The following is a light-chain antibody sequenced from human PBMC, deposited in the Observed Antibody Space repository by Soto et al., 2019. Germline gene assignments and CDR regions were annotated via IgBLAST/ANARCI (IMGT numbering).Light chain of an antibody. CDR1: HSINSY. V-gene: IGKV1-39*01. CDR2: AAS. J-gene: IGKJ1*01. Sequence: DIQMTQSPSSLSASVGDRVTITCRASHSINSYLNWYQQKPGKAPKLLIYAASSLQSVVPSRFSGSGSGTDFTLTISSLQPEDFATYYCQQSYSTQTFGQGTKVDIK. CDR3: QQSYSTQT.